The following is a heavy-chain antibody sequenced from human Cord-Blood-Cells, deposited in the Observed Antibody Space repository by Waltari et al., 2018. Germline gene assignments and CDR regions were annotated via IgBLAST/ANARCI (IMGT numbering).Heavy chain of an antibody. CDR2: IDYSGST. Sequence: QLQLQESGPGLVQPSETLSLTCTVSGGPISRRSSYWGWSRQPPGKGLEWIGSIDYSGSTYYHPSLKSRVTTSGDTSKNQFSLKLSSVTDADTAVYYCARREAFDIWGQGTMVTVSS. CDR3: ARREAFDI. J-gene: IGHJ3*02. CDR1: GGPISRRSSY. V-gene: IGHV4-39*01.